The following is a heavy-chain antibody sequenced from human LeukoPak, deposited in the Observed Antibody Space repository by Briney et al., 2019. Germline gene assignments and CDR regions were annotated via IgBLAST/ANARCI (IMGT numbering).Heavy chain of an antibody. J-gene: IGHJ5*02. CDR3: ARDPGSVAGTSWFDP. CDR1: GFTFSSYW. D-gene: IGHD6-19*01. V-gene: IGHV3-7*01. Sequence: GGSLRLSCAASGFTFSSYWMSWVRQAPGKGLEWVANIKQDGSEKYYVDSVKGRFTISRGNAKNSLYLQMNSLRAEDTAVYYCARDPGSVAGTSWFDPWGQGTLVTVSS. CDR2: IKQDGSEK.